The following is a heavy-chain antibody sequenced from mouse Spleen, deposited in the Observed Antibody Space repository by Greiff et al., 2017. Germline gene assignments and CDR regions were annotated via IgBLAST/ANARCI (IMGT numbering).Heavy chain of an antibody. Sequence: EVQLVESGGGLVKPGGSLKLSCAASGFTFSEYGMHWVRQAPEKGLEWVAYISSGSSTIYYADTVKGRFTISRDNAKNTLFLQMTSLRSEDTAMYYCARGGSRVHFDYWGQGTTLTVSS. D-gene: IGHD1-1*01. V-gene: IGHV5-17*01. CDR1: GFTFSEYG. J-gene: IGHJ2*01. CDR2: ISSGSSTI. CDR3: ARGGSRVHFDY.